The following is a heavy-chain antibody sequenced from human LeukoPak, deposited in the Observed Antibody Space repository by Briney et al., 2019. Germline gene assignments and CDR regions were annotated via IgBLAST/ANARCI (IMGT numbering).Heavy chain of an antibody. CDR2: INPNSGGT. CDR1: GGTFSSYA. Sequence: ASVKVSCKASGGTFSSYAISWVRQAPGQGLEWMGWINPNSGGTNYAQKFQGRVTMTRDTSISTAYMELSRLRSDDTAVYYCASGSFYYGMDVWGQGTTVTVSS. CDR3: ASGSFYYGMDV. V-gene: IGHV1-2*02. J-gene: IGHJ6*02. D-gene: IGHD1-26*01.